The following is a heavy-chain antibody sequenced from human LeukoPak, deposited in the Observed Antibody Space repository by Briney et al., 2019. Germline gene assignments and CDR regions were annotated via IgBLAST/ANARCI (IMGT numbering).Heavy chain of an antibody. CDR1: GGSISSCY. J-gene: IGHJ4*02. Sequence: PSETLSLTCTVSGGSISSCYWSWIRQPAGKGLEWIGRIYTSGSTNYNPSLKSRVTMSVDTSKNQFSLKLSSVTAADTAVYYCARDLSYYGSGFYYFDYWGQGTLVTVSS. V-gene: IGHV4-4*07. D-gene: IGHD3-10*01. CDR2: IYTSGST. CDR3: ARDLSYYGSGFYYFDY.